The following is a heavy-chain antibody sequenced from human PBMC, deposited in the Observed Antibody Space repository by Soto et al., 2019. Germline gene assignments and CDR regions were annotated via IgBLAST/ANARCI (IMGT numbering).Heavy chain of an antibody. J-gene: IGHJ4*01. V-gene: IGHV3-30*03. CDR1: GFTFSSYG. CDR2: ISYDGSNK. Sequence: QVQLVESGGGVVQPGRSLRLSCAASGFTFSSYGMHWVRQAPGKGLEWVAVISYDGSNKYYADSVKGRFTISRDNSKNTLYLQMNSLRAEDTAVYYCATDMTTNDYWGHGTLVTVSS. D-gene: IGHD4-17*01. CDR3: ATDMTTNDY.